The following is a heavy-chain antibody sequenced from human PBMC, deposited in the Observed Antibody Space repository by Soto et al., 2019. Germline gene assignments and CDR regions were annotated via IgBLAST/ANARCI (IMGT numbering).Heavy chain of an antibody. J-gene: IGHJ4*02. D-gene: IGHD3-9*01. V-gene: IGHV4-39*01. Sequence: SETLSLTCTVSGGSFSSSSHYWVWIRQPPGKGLEWVGSIYYDGRTYYNASLKSRVTISVDTSKNQFSLKLSSVTAADTAVYYCARHPGYYDILTGYTTYYFDYWGQGILVTVSS. CDR2: IYYDGRT. CDR1: GGSFSSSSHY. CDR3: ARHPGYYDILTGYTTYYFDY.